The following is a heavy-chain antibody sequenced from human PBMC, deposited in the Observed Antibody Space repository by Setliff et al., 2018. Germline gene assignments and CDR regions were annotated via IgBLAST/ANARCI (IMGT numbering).Heavy chain of an antibody. CDR2: LFDGGST. V-gene: IGHV4-38-2*02. J-gene: IGHJ3*02. CDR1: GYSISSGFY. D-gene: IGHD3-22*01. CDR3: ARDPHYDPTYSLPGHAFEI. Sequence: SETLSLTCAFSGYSISSGFYWGWIRQSPGKGLEWIGSLFDGGSTYYNPSLKSRVSISVDTSENQFSLKLTSATAADTAIYYCARDPHYDPTYSLPGHAFEIWGQRILVTVSS.